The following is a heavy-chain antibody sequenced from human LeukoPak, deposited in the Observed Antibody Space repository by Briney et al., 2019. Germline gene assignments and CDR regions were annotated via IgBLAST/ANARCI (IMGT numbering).Heavy chain of an antibody. CDR1: GGSISSGGYS. D-gene: IGHD3-10*01. CDR3: AREGGGDGSGSSFFDY. V-gene: IGHV4-30-2*01. Sequence: SETLSLTCAVSGGSISSGGYSWSWIRQPPGKGLGWIGYIYHSGSTYYNPSLKRRVTISVDRSKNQFSLKLSTVTAADTAVYYCAREGGGDGSGSSFFDYWGQGTLVTVSS. CDR2: IYHSGST. J-gene: IGHJ4*02.